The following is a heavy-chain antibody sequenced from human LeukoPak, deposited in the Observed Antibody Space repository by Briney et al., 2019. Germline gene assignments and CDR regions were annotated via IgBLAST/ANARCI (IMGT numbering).Heavy chain of an antibody. Sequence: ASVTVSCKASGYTFTSYAMHWVRQAPGQRLEWMGWINAGNGNTKYSQKFQGRVTITRDTSASTAYMELSSLRSEDTAVYYCARIANPYYYDSSGSFDPWGQGTLVTASS. D-gene: IGHD3-22*01. CDR3: ARIANPYYYDSSGSFDP. V-gene: IGHV1-3*01. CDR1: GYTFTSYA. CDR2: INAGNGNT. J-gene: IGHJ5*02.